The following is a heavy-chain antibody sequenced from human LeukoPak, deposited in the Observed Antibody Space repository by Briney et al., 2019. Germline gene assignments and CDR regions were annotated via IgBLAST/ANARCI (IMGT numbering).Heavy chain of an antibody. CDR3: ASGISSGWTVGRFDY. J-gene: IGHJ4*02. CDR2: IIPIFGTA. Sequence: SVNVSCKASGGTFSSYAISWVRQAPGQGLEWMGGIIPIFGTANYAQKFQGRVTITADKSTSTAYLELSSLRSEDTAVYYCASGISSGWTVGRFDYWGQGTLVTVSS. V-gene: IGHV1-69*06. CDR1: GGTFSSYA. D-gene: IGHD6-25*01.